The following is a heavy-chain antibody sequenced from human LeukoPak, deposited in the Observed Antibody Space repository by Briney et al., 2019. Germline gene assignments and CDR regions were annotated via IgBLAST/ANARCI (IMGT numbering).Heavy chain of an antibody. Sequence: SVKVSCKASGGTFSSYAISWVRQAPGQGREWMGRIIPILGIASYAQKFQGRVTITADKSTSTAYMELSSLRSEDTAVYYCARDRVVVPAATNWFDPWGQGTLVTVSS. J-gene: IGHJ5*02. V-gene: IGHV1-69*04. CDR3: ARDRVVVPAATNWFDP. CDR1: GGTFSSYA. CDR2: IIPILGIA. D-gene: IGHD2-2*01.